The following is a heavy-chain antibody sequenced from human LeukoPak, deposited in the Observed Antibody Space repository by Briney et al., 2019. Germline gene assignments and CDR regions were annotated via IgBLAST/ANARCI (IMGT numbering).Heavy chain of an antibody. D-gene: IGHD2-8*01. V-gene: IGHV3-53*01. CDR2: IYSGGST. CDR1: GFTVSSNY. J-gene: IGHJ3*02. CDR3: VRARVGCTNYAFDT. Sequence: PGGSLRLSCAASGFTVSSNYMSWVRQAPGKGLEWVSVIYSGGSTYYADSVKGRFTISRDNSKNTLHLQMNSLRAEDTAVYYCVRARVGCTNYAFDTWGQGAMVTASS.